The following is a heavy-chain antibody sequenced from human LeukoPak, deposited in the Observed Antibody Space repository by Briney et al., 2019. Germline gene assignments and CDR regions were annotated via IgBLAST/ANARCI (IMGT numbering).Heavy chain of an antibody. CDR2: ISYDGSNK. Sequence: GGSLRLSCAASGFTLSNFWMTWVRQAPGKGLEWVAVISYDGSNKYYADSVKGRFTISRDNSKNTLYLQMNSLRAEDTAVYYCARDLAPIAVAVPDYWGQGTLVTVSS. CDR3: ARDLAPIAVAVPDY. CDR1: GFTLSNFW. D-gene: IGHD6-19*01. V-gene: IGHV3-30*03. J-gene: IGHJ4*02.